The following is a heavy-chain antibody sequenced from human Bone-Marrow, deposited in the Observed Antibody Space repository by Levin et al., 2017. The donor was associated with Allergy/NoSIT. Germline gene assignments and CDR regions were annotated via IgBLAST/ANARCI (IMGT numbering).Heavy chain of an antibody. Sequence: RASETLSLTCTVSGGSISSFFWSWIRQPPGKGLEWIAYIYSSGVSGTTDYNPSLKSRVNISLDLSTNQISLILNSVTAADTAVYYCARHRLSSVGRSHFDNWGQGTLVSVSS. D-gene: IGHD2-15*01. CDR1: GGSISSFF. CDR3: ARHRLSSVGRSHFDN. CDR2: IYSSGVSGTT. V-gene: IGHV4-59*08. J-gene: IGHJ4*02.